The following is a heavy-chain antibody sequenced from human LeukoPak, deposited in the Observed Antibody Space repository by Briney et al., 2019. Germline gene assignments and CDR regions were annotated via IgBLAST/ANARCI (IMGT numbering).Heavy chain of an antibody. CDR1: GFTFISYA. V-gene: IGHV3-23*01. J-gene: IGHJ4*02. CDR2: ISGSGGST. CDR3: AQSWDRAVAGTFDC. Sequence: GGSLRLSCAASGFTFISYAMSWFRQPPGKGLEWVSAISGSGGSTYYPDSMKRRFTISRDNSQTKLYLQMNRLRAEDTVLYCLAQSWDRAVAGTFDCWGKGTLVPVSS. D-gene: IGHD6-19*01.